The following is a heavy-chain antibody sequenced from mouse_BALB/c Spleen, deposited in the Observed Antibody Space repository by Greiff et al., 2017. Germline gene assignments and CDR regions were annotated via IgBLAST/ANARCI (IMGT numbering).Heavy chain of an antibody. J-gene: IGHJ4*01. V-gene: IGHV3-2*02. Sequence: EVQLQQSGPGLVKPSQSLSLTCTVTGYSITSDYAWNWIRQFPGNKLEWMGYISYSGSTSYNPSLKSRISITRDTSKNQFFLQLNSVTTEDTATYYCARGTHYYGYAMDYWGQGTSVTVSS. CDR3: ARGTHYYGYAMDY. D-gene: IGHD1-2*01. CDR2: ISYSGST. CDR1: GYSITSDYA.